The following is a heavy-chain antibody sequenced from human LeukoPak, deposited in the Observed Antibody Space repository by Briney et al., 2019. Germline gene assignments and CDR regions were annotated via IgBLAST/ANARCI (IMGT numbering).Heavy chain of an antibody. CDR1: GFAFSISA. J-gene: IGHJ3*02. CDR2: ISGSGGST. V-gene: IGHV3-23*01. D-gene: IGHD3-22*01. Sequence: PGGSLRLSCAASGFAFSISAINWVRQAPGKGLEWVSAISGSGGSTYYADSVKGRFTISRDNSKNTLYLQMNSLRAEDTAVYYCAKDRDDSSGYYPLDAFDIWGQGTMVTVSS. CDR3: AKDRDDSSGYYPLDAFDI.